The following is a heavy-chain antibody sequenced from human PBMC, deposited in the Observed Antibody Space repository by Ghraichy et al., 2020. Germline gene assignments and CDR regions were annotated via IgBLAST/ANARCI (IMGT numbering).Heavy chain of an antibody. V-gene: IGHV4-39*01. CDR2: IYYSGST. D-gene: IGHD6-13*01. Sequence: SETLSLTCTVSGGSISSSSYYWGWIRQPPGKGLEWIGSIYYSGSTYYNPSLKSRVTISVDTSKNQFSLKLSSVTAADTAVYYCARTRAEGYSSSWYSFDYWGQGTLVTVSS. CDR1: GGSISSSSYY. J-gene: IGHJ4*02. CDR3: ARTRAEGYSSSWYSFDY.